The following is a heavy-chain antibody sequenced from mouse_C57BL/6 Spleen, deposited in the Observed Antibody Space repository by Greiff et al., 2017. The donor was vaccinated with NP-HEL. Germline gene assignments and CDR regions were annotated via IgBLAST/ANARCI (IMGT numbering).Heavy chain of an antibody. CDR2: INPSSGYT. CDR3: ASYYSNYYAMDY. V-gene: IGHV1-7*01. Sequence: QVQLQQSGAELAKPGASVKLSCKASGYTFTSYWMHWVKQRPGQGLEWIGYINPSSGYTKYNQKFKDKATLTADKSSSTAYMQLSSLTYEDAAVYYCASYYSNYYAMDYWGQGTSVTVSS. J-gene: IGHJ4*01. D-gene: IGHD2-5*01. CDR1: GYTFTSYW.